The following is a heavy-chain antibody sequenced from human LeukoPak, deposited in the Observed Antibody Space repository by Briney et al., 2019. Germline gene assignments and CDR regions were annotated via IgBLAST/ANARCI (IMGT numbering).Heavy chain of an antibody. CDR3: AKDLTEGPGSYYFDY. CDR1: GFTFSSYS. CDR2: ISSSSSYI. V-gene: IGHV3-21*04. D-gene: IGHD1-26*01. J-gene: IGHJ4*02. Sequence: GGSLRLSCAASGFTFSSYSMNWVRQAPGKGLEWVSSISSSSSYIYYADSVKGRFTISRDNAKNSLYLQMNSLRAEDTALYYCAKDLTEGPGSYYFDYWGQGTLVTASS.